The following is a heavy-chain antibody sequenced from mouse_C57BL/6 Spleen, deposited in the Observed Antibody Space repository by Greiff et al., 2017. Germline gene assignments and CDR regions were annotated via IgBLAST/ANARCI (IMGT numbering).Heavy chain of an antibody. CDR3: ARSYYDYDVGY. V-gene: IGHV1-26*01. D-gene: IGHD2-4*01. CDR2: INPNNGGT. J-gene: IGHJ2*01. Sequence: EVQLQQSGPELVKPGASVKISCKASGYTFTDYYMNWVKQSHGKSLEWIGDINPNNGGTSYNQKFKGKATLTVYKSSSTAYMELRSLTSEDSAVYYCARSYYDYDVGYWGQGTTLTVSS. CDR1: GYTFTDYY.